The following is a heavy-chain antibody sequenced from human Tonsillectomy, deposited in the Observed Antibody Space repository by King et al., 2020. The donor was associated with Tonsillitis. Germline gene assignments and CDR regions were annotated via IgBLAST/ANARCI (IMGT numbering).Heavy chain of an antibody. J-gene: IGHJ4*02. Sequence: VQLVQSGGGLVQPGGSLRLSCAASGFTFSSYAMRWVRQAPGKGLEWGSAISGSGGSTYYADSVKGRFTLSGDNSKNTLYLQMNSLGAEDTAVYYCAKGHAAAGTSPLFDYWGQGTLVTVSS. CDR1: GFTFSSYA. D-gene: IGHD6-13*01. CDR3: AKGHAAAGTSPLFDY. V-gene: IGHV3-23*04. CDR2: ISGSGGST.